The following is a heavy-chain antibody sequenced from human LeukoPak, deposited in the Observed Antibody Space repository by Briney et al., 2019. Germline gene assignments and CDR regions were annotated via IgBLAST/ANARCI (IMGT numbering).Heavy chain of an antibody. J-gene: IGHJ5*02. CDR3: ARDYLRGGDYGNWFDP. CDR2: ISYDGSNK. Sequence: GRSLRLSCAASGLTFSSYAMHWVRQAPGKGLEWVAVISYDGSNKYYADSVKGRFTISRDNSKNTLYLQMNSLRAEDTAVYYCARDYLRGGDYGNWFDPWGQGTLVTVSS. V-gene: IGHV3-30*04. CDR1: GLTFSSYA. D-gene: IGHD4-17*01.